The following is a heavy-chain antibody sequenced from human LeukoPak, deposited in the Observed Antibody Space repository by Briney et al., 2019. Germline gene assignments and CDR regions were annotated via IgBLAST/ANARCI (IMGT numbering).Heavy chain of an antibody. CDR2: MNPTSGNT. J-gene: IGHJ4*02. CDR3: ARSGGDY. D-gene: IGHD3-10*01. Sequence: ASVKVSCKASGYTFTGYYMHWVRQATGQGLEWMGWMNPTSGNTGYAQKFQGRVTMTRNTSISTAYMELTSLRFEDTAVYYCARSGGDYWGQGTLVTVSS. V-gene: IGHV1-8*02. CDR1: GYTFTGYY.